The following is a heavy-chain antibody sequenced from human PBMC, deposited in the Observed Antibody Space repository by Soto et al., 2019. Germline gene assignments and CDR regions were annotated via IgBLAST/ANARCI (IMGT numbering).Heavy chain of an antibody. D-gene: IGHD1-26*01. V-gene: IGHV4-4*02. CDR3: ARVSGSYYYGMDV. CDR2: IYHSGST. CDR1: GGSISSSYW. Sequence: QVQLQESGPGLVKPSGTLSLTCAVSGGSISSSYWWSWVRQPPGKGLEWIGEIYHSGSTNYNPSLKSRVTISVEKSKSQFSLKLSSVTAADTAVYYCARVSGSYYYGMDVWGQGTTVTVSS. J-gene: IGHJ6*02.